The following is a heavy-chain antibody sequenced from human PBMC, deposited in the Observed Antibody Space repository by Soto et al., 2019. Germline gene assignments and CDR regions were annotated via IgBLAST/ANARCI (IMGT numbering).Heavy chain of an antibody. V-gene: IGHV3-23*01. CDR1: GFTFSSYA. Sequence: EVQLLESGGGLVQPGGSLRLSCAASGFTFSSYAMSWVRQAPGKGLEWVSAISGSGGSTYYADSVKGRFTISRDNSKNTLYLQLNSLRTAETDVYYCANVPGYYYGSGSLPHYWGQGTLVTVSS. CDR3: ANVPGYYYGSGSLPHY. J-gene: IGHJ4*02. D-gene: IGHD3-10*01. CDR2: ISGSGGST.